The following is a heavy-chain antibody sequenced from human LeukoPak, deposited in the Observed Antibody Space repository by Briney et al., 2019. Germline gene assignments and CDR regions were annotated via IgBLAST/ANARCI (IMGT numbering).Heavy chain of an antibody. D-gene: IGHD3-16*02. Sequence: PGGSLRLSCAASGFTFSSYAMSWVRQAPGKGLEWVSAISGSGGSTYYADSVKGRFTISRDNSKNTLYLQMNSLRAEDTAVYYCAKVGAPYYVWGSYPEGNYFDYWGQGTLVTVSS. CDR3: AKVGAPYYVWGSYPEGNYFDY. CDR2: ISGSGGST. CDR1: GFTFSSYA. V-gene: IGHV3-23*01. J-gene: IGHJ4*02.